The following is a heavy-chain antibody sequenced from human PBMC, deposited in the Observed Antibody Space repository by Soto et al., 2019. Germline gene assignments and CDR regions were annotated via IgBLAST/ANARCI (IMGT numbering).Heavy chain of an antibody. CDR2: ISAYNGNT. CDR3: ARGVITIFGVVIPELDV. J-gene: IGHJ6*04. D-gene: IGHD3-3*01. Sequence: QVQLVQSGAEVKKPGASVKVSCKASGYTFTSYGISWVRQAPGQGREWMGGISAYNGNTNYAQKLQGRVTMTTDTSTSTAYMELRSLRSDDTAVYYCARGVITIFGVVIPELDVWGKGTTVTVSS. V-gene: IGHV1-18*01. CDR1: GYTFTSYG.